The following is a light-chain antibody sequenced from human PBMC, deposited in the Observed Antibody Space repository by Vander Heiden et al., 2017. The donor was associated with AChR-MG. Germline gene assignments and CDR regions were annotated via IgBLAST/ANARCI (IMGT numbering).Light chain of an antibody. Sequence: PGQKVAISCSGSLSNIGYSYVSWYQRLPGTAPKLLIDDNDQRPSGIPDRFSGSKSGPSATLGITGLQTGDEAEYFCGTWDDSLSAFVFGTGTKVTVL. V-gene: IGLV1-51*01. CDR2: DND. CDR3: GTWDDSLSAFV. J-gene: IGLJ1*01. CDR1: LSNIGYSY.